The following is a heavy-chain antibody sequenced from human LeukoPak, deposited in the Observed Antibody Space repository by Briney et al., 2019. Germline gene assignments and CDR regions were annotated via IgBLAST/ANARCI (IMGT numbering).Heavy chain of an antibody. Sequence: TGGSLRLSCAASGFTFSSYGMSWVRQAPGKGLEWVSAISGSGGSTYYADSVKGRFTISRDNSKNTLYLQMNSLRAEDTAVYYCAKGGRYFTHAIDYWGQGTLVTVSS. CDR3: AKGGRYFTHAIDY. CDR1: GFTFSSYG. CDR2: ISGSGGST. J-gene: IGHJ4*02. D-gene: IGHD3-9*01. V-gene: IGHV3-23*01.